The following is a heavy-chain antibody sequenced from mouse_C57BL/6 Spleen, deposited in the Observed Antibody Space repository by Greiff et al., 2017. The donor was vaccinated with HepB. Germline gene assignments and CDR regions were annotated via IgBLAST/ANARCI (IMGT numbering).Heavy chain of an antibody. CDR3: ARTVGYFDV. V-gene: IGHV5-17*01. D-gene: IGHD1-1*01. CDR1: GFTFSDYG. J-gene: IGHJ1*03. CDR2: ISSGSSTI. Sequence: EVHLVESGGGLVKPGGSLKLSCAASGFTFSDYGMHWVRQAPEKGLEWVAYISSGSSTIYYADTVKGRFTISRDNAKNTLFLQMTSLRSEDTAMYYCARTVGYFDVWGTGTTVTVSS.